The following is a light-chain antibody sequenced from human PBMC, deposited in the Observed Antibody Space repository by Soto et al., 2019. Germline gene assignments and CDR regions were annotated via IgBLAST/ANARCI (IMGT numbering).Light chain of an antibody. J-gene: IGKJ4*01. Sequence: EVVMTQSPATLSVSPGERATLSCRASQSVSSDLAWYQKKPGQGPRPLIYAASTRAPGIPARFSGSGSGTDFTLTISSLQSEDVAGYYCQQYNHWPPITFGGGTRVEIK. CDR1: QSVSSD. V-gene: IGKV3-15*01. CDR2: AAS. CDR3: QQYNHWPPIT.